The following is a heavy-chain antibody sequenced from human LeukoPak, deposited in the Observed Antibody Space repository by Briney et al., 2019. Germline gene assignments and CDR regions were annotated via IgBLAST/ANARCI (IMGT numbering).Heavy chain of an antibody. J-gene: IGHJ5*02. V-gene: IGHV3-66*01. Sequence: GGSLRLSCAASGFTVSSNYMSWVRQAPGKGLEWVSVIYSGGSTYYADSVKGRFTISRDNSKNTLYLQMNSLRAEDTAVYYCARVGSSGWTNWFDPWGQGTLVTVSS. D-gene: IGHD6-19*01. CDR3: ARVGSSGWTNWFDP. CDR2: IYSGGST. CDR1: GFTVSSNY.